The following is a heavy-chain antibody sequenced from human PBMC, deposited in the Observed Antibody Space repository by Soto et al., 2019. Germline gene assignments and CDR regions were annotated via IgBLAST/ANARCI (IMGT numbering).Heavy chain of an antibody. Sequence: GGSLRLSCAASGFTVSSNYMSWVRQAPGKGLEWVSVIYSGGSTYYADSVKGRFTISRDNSKNTLYLQMNSLRAEDTAVYYCARASMVRGVIDYWGQGTLLTVSS. J-gene: IGHJ4*02. CDR3: ARASMVRGVIDY. V-gene: IGHV3-66*01. D-gene: IGHD3-10*01. CDR1: GFTVSSNY. CDR2: IYSGGST.